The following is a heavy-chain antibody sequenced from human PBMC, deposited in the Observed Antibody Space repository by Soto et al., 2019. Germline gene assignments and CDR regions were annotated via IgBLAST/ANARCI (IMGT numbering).Heavy chain of an antibody. Sequence: EVQLVESGGGLVQPGGSLRLSCAASGFTVSSNYMSWVRQAPGKGLQWVSVIYSSGSTYYADSVKGRFTISRDNSKNTLYLQMNSLRAEDTAVYYCARENGDSDAFDIWGQGTMVSVSS. V-gene: IGHV3-66*01. CDR3: ARENGDSDAFDI. D-gene: IGHD4-17*01. CDR2: IYSSGST. J-gene: IGHJ3*02. CDR1: GFTVSSNY.